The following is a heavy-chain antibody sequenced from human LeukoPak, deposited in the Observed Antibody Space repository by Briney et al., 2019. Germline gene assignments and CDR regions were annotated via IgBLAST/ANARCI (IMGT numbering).Heavy chain of an antibody. V-gene: IGHV3-23*01. D-gene: IGHD6-13*01. CDR2: ISGSVGGT. J-gene: IGHJ4*02. CDR3: AQRGRGAAAAFDY. CDR1: GFTFTSYA. Sequence: GGSLSLSSAPSGFTFTSYAMSWGCQAPRKGQGWVSAISGSVGGTHYAGSVKSRFTIARDNSKNTLYLQMNSLRAEDTDVYYCAQRGRGAAAAFDYWGQGTLVTVSS.